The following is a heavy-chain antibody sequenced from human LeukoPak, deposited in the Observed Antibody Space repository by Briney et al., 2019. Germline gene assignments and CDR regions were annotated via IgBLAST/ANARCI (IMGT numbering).Heavy chain of an antibody. J-gene: IGHJ4*02. V-gene: IGHV1-2*02. D-gene: IGHD2-2*01. CDR3: ARSDRCTTCSIDY. Sequence: ASVSVSRKASGYTLTGYYLYWVRQAPGQGFEWMGWINPSDGGTNYAPKFQGRDTMTRDTSLSTAFMDLSRLTSDDTAVYFCARSDRCTTCSIDYWGQGTLVIVSS. CDR1: GYTLTGYY. CDR2: INPSDGGT.